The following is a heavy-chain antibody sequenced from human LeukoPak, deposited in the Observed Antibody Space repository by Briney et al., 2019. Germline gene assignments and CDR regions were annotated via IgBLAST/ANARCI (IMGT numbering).Heavy chain of an antibody. V-gene: IGHV1-24*01. J-gene: IGHJ4*02. CDR1: VYTLTELS. Sequence: ASVKVSCKVSVYTLTELSMHWVRQAPGKGLEWMGGFDPEDGETIYAQKFQGRVTMTEDTSTDTAYMELSSLRSEDTAVYYCATERRRGWGFHIQCFDYWGQGTLVTVSS. D-gene: IGHD2-21*01. CDR2: FDPEDGET. CDR3: ATERRRGWGFHIQCFDY.